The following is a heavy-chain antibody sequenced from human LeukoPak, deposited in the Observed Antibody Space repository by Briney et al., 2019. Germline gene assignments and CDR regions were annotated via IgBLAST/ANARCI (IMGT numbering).Heavy chain of an antibody. D-gene: IGHD2-2*01. CDR3: AKGGSPSCYSSSGY. CDR2: INSGGRST. J-gene: IGHJ4*02. CDR1: GFTFSGYW. Sequence: GGSLRLSCAASGFTFSGYWMYWVRQVPGKGLVWLSQINSGGRSTNYADSVKGRFTISRDNSMNTLYLQMNSLRGEDTAVYYCAKGGSPSCYSSSGYWGQGTLVTVSS. V-gene: IGHV3-74*01.